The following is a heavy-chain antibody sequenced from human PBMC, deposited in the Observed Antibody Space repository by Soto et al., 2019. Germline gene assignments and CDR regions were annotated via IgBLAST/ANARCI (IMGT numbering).Heavy chain of an antibody. J-gene: IGHJ5*02. CDR3: ARDHFRNWFDP. CDR1: GFTVSSNY. D-gene: IGHD3-3*02. V-gene: IGHV3-53*01. CDR2: IYSGGST. Sequence: GGSLRLSCAASGFTVSSNYMSWVRQAPGKGLEWVSVIYSGGSTYYADSVKGRFTISRDNFKNTLYLQMNSLRAEDTAVYYCARDHFRNWFDPWGQGTLVTIGS.